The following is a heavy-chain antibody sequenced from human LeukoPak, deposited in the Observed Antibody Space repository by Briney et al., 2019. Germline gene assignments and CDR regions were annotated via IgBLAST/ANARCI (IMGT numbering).Heavy chain of an antibody. V-gene: IGHV5-51*01. CDR2: IYPGDSDT. J-gene: IGHJ4*02. Sequence: GESLKISCKGSGYSFTSYWIGWVRQMPGKGLEWMGIIYPGDSDTRYSPSFQGQVTISADKSISTAYLQWSSLKASDTAMYYCATHRGRYFDWLLTGPFDYWGQGTLVTVSS. CDR3: ATHRGRYFDWLLTGPFDY. CDR1: GYSFTSYW. D-gene: IGHD3-9*01.